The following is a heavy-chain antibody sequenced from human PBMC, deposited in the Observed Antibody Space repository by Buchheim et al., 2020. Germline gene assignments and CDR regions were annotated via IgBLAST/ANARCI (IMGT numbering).Heavy chain of an antibody. CDR2: INHSGST. Sequence: QVQLQQWGAGLLKPSETLSLTCAVYGGSFSGYYWSWIRQPPGKGLEWIGEINHSGSTNYNPSLKSRVTISVDTSKKQFSLKLSSVTAADTAVYYCARGALLFVWGSYRHNWFDPWGQGTL. CDR1: GGSFSGYY. V-gene: IGHV4-34*01. J-gene: IGHJ5*02. CDR3: ARGALLFVWGSYRHNWFDP. D-gene: IGHD3-16*02.